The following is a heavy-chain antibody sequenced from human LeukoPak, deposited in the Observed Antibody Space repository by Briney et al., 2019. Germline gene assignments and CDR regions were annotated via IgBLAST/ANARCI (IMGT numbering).Heavy chain of an antibody. J-gene: IGHJ3*02. CDR1: GYSFTSYW. V-gene: IGHV5-51*01. Sequence: GESLKISCKGSGYSFTSYWIGWVRQMPGKGLEWMGIIYPGDSDTRYSPSFQGQVTISADKSIRTAYLQWSSLKASDTAMYYCARHSLGYCSSTSCYRGYAFDIWGQGTMVTVSS. CDR2: IYPGDSDT. CDR3: ARHSLGYCSSTSCYRGYAFDI. D-gene: IGHD2-2*01.